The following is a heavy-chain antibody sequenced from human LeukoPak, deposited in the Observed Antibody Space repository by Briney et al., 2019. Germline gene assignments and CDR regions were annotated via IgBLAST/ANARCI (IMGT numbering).Heavy chain of an antibody. V-gene: IGHV1-2*02. J-gene: IGHJ4*02. CDR2: INPNSGGT. Sequence: ASVKVSCKASGYTFTGYYMHWVRQAPGQGLEWMGWINPNSGGTNYAQKFQGRVTMTRDTSISTAYMELSRLRSDDTAVYYCAVGLSMVRGVIHDYWGQGTLVTVSS. D-gene: IGHD3-10*01. CDR1: GYTFTGYY. CDR3: AVGLSMVRGVIHDY.